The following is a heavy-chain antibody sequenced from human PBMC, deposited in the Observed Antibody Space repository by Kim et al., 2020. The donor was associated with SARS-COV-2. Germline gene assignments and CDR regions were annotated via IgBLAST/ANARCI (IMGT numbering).Heavy chain of an antibody. CDR3: ARGKGGPPLDY. CDR2: ISYDGSNK. V-gene: IGHV3-30*04. D-gene: IGHD6-25*01. J-gene: IGHJ4*02. Sequence: GGSLRLSCAASGFTFSSYAMHWVRQAPGKGLEWVAVISYDGSNKYYADSVKGRFTISRDNSKNTLYLQMNSLRAEDTAVYYCARGKGGPPLDYWGQGTLVTVSS. CDR1: GFTFSSYA.